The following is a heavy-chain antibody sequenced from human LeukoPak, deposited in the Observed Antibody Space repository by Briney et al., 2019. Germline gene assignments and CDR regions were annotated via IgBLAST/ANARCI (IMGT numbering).Heavy chain of an antibody. CDR2: INHSGST. Sequence: SETPSLTCAVYGGSFSGYYWSWIRQPPGKGLEWIGEINHSGSTNYNPSLKSRVTISVDTSKNQFSLKLSSVTAADTAVYYCARGHLYDFWSGYCRYWGQGTLVTVSS. D-gene: IGHD3-3*01. CDR1: GGSFSGYY. J-gene: IGHJ4*02. V-gene: IGHV4-34*01. CDR3: ARGHLYDFWSGYCRY.